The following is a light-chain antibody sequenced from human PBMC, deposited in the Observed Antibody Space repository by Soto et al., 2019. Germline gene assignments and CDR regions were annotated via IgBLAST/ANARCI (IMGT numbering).Light chain of an antibody. Sequence: QSALTQPRSVSGSPGQSVAISCTGTSSDVGGYNFVSWYQQHPGKAPKLIIYDVSKRPSGVPDRFSGSKSGNTASLTLSGLQDEDEADYYCCSYAGSYTLWVFGGGTKLTVL. CDR2: DVS. CDR3: CSYAGSYTLWV. CDR1: SSDVGGYNF. J-gene: IGLJ3*02. V-gene: IGLV2-11*01.